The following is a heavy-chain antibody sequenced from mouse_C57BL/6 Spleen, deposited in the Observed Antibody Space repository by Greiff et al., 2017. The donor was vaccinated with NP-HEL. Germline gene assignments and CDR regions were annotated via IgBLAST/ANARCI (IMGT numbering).Heavy chain of an antibody. V-gene: IGHV1-53*01. CDR1: GYTITSYW. CDR3: ARRDYYGSSYDAMDY. Sequence: QVQLQQPGTELVKPGASVKLSCTASGYTITSYWMHWVKQRPGQGLEWIGNINPSNGGTNYNEKFKSKATLTVDKSSSTAYMQLSILTSEDAAVYDCARRDYYGSSYDAMDYWGQGTSVTVSA. CDR2: INPSNGGT. J-gene: IGHJ4*01. D-gene: IGHD1-1*01.